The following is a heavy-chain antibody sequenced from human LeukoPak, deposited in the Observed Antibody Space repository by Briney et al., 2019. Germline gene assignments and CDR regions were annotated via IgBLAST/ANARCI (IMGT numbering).Heavy chain of an antibody. CDR1: GYTFTSYG. CDR3: ARSQGASYCGGDCYSGWFDP. D-gene: IGHD2-21*02. J-gene: IGHJ5*02. Sequence: GASVKVSCKASGYTFTSYGISWVRQAPGQGLEWMGWISAYNGNTNYAQKLQGRVTMTTDTSTSTAYMELSSLRSEDTAVYYCARSQGASYCGGDCYSGWFDPWGQGTLVTVSS. V-gene: IGHV1-18*01. CDR2: ISAYNGNT.